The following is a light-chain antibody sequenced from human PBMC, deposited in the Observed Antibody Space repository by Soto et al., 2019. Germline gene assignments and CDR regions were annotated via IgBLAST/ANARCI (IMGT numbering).Light chain of an antibody. CDR1: SSDVGGYKY. J-gene: IGLJ2*01. V-gene: IGLV2-14*01. CDR3: CSYGGSYTWV. Sequence: QSALTQPASVSGSPGQSITISCTGSSSDVGGYKYVSWYQQHPGKAPKLMIFEVSNRPSGVSNRFSGSKSGNTASLTISGLQAEDEGDYYCCSYGGSYTWVFGGGTKLTVL. CDR2: EVS.